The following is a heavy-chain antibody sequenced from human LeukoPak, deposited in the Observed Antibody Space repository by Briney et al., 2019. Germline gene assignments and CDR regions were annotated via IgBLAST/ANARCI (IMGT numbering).Heavy chain of an antibody. Sequence: PGGSLRLSCAASGFTFSSYWMHWVRQAPGKGLVWVSRINSDESTTSYADSVKGRFAISRDNAKNTLYLQMNSLRAEDTAVYYCARDFLTYYGSSGQGAYFDYWGQGTLVTVSS. J-gene: IGHJ4*02. CDR2: INSDESTT. CDR3: ARDFLTYYGSSGQGAYFDY. CDR1: GFTFSSYW. D-gene: IGHD3-22*01. V-gene: IGHV3-74*01.